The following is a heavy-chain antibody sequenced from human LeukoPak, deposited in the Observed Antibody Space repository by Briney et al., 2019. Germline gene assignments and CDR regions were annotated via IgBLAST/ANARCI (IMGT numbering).Heavy chain of an antibody. V-gene: IGHV4-4*07. D-gene: IGHD6-13*01. J-gene: IGHJ2*01. CDR3: ARVRDSSSWYRNWYFDL. CDR1: GGSISSYY. Sequence: SETLSLTCTVSGGSISSYYWSWIRQPAGKGLEWIGRIYTSGSTNYNPSLKSRVTMSVDTSKNQFSLKLSSVTAADTAVYYCARVRDSSSWYRNWYFDLWGRGTLVTVSS. CDR2: IYTSGST.